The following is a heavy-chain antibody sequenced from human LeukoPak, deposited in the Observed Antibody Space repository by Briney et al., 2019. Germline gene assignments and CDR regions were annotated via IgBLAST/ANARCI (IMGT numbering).Heavy chain of an antibody. V-gene: IGHV3-23*01. J-gene: IGHJ2*01. CDR2: ISHDGAST. Sequence: PGGSLRLSCAASGYTFYNYAVTWVRQAPGKGLEWVSSISHDGASTHYADSVKGRFTISRDNSKNTVFLQMDSLRAEHTAVYFCAKYGRGQLWLLGWYFDFWGRGTLVSVSS. CDR1: GYTFYNYA. CDR3: AKYGRGQLWLLGWYFDF. D-gene: IGHD3-16*01.